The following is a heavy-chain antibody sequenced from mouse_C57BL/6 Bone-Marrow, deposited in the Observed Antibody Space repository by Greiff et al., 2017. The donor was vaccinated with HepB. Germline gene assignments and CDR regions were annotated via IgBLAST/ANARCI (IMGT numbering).Heavy chain of an antibody. V-gene: IGHV1-55*01. CDR1: GYTFTSYW. CDR2: IYPGSGST. J-gene: IGHJ3*01. CDR3: ARESYDYGFAY. Sequence: QVQLQQSGAELVRPGASVKMSCKASGYTFTSYWITWVKQRPGQGLEWIGDIYPGSGSTNYNEKFKSKATLTVDTSSSTAYMQLSSLTSEDSAVYYCARESYDYGFAYWGQGTLVTVSA. D-gene: IGHD2-4*01.